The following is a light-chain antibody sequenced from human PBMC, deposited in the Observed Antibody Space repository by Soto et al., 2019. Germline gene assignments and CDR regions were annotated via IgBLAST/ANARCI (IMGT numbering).Light chain of an antibody. V-gene: IGLV3-25*03. J-gene: IGLJ2*01. CDR3: QSADSSGTYPVV. CDR1: ALPKQY. CDR2: KDS. Sequence: SYELTQPPSVSVSPGQTARITCSGDALPKQYAYWYQQKPGQAPVLVIYKDSERPSGFTERFSGSSSGTTVMLTISGVQAEDEADYYCQSADSSGTYPVVFGGGTKLTVL.